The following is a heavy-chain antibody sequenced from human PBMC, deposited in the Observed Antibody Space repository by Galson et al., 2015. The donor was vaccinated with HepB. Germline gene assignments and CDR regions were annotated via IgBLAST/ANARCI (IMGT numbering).Heavy chain of an antibody. D-gene: IGHD1-26*01. CDR2: INAGNGNT. CDR3: ARDPLEWELPYNWFDP. V-gene: IGHV1-3*01. J-gene: IGHJ5*02. CDR1: GYTFTSYA. Sequence: SVKVSCKASGYTFTSYAMHWVRQAPGQRLEWIGWINAGNGNTKYSQKFQGRVTITRDTSASTAYMELSSLRSEDTAVYYCARDPLEWELPYNWFDPWGQGTLVTVSS.